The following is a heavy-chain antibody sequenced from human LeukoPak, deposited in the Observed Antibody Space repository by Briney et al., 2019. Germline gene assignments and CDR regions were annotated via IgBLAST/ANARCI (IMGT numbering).Heavy chain of an antibody. CDR3: AKPTRNPASLDY. CDR1: GFTLSSYG. CDR2: ISGSGGST. Sequence: GGSLRLSCAASGFTLSSYGMSWVRQAPGRGLEWVSAISGSGGSTYYADSVKGRFTISRDNSKNTLYLQMNSLRAEDTAVYYCAKPTRNPASLDYWGQGTLVTVSS. V-gene: IGHV3-23*01. J-gene: IGHJ4*02.